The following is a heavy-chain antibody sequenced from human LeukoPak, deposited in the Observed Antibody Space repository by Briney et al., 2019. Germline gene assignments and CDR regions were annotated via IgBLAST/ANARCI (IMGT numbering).Heavy chain of an antibody. CDR3: ARYDSSGYYYDDHTYYYGMDV. J-gene: IGHJ6*02. Sequence: SVKVSCKASGGTFSSYAISWVRQAPGQGLEWMGRIIPILGIANYAQKFQGRVTITADKSTSTAYMELSSLRSEDTAVYYCARYDSSGYYYDDHTYYYGMDVWGQGTTVTVPS. CDR1: GGTFSSYA. V-gene: IGHV1-69*04. D-gene: IGHD3-22*01. CDR2: IIPILGIA.